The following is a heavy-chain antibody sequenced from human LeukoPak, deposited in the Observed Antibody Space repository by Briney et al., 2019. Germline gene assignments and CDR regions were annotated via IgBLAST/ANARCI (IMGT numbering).Heavy chain of an antibody. CDR3: AAQTLLDRYCSGYPCYRFFDY. J-gene: IGHJ4*02. D-gene: IGHD2-15*01. V-gene: IGHV3-23*01. CDR2: ISGSGDTT. Sequence: GGSLRLSCAASRFTFSNYAMNWVRQDPGKGLEWVSGISGSGDTTYYADSVKGRFSISRDNSKNTLYLQMNSLRAEDTAVYYCAAQTLLDRYCSGYPCYRFFDYWGKEPLVIVSS. CDR1: RFTFSNYA.